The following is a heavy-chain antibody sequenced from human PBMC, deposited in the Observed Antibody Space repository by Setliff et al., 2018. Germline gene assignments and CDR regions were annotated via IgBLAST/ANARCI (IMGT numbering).Heavy chain of an antibody. Sequence: SETLSLTCTVSGGSINSGVYYWGWIRQPPGKGLEWIGRIYHGGDTYYNASLKSRLAISVDTSKNQFSLKLRSVTAADTAVYYCARTGTYRYFDYWGQGALVTVSS. CDR1: GGSINSGVYY. J-gene: IGHJ4*02. D-gene: IGHD1-1*01. CDR3: ARTGTYRYFDY. V-gene: IGHV4-39*01. CDR2: IYHGGDT.